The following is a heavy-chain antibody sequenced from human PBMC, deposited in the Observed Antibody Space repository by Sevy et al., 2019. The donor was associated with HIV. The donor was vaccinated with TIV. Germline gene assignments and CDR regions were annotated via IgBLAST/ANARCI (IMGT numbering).Heavy chain of an antibody. D-gene: IGHD1-26*01. CDR3: ARAGGSWALRY. CDR1: GFSFSDYY. V-gene: IGHV3-11*01. J-gene: IGHJ4*02. Sequence: GGSLRLSCAASGFSFSDYYMSWIRQAPGKGLEWVSYISGSGNTIYYTDSVKGRFTISRDNAKDSLYLQMNSLRAEDTDVYYCARAGGSWALRYWGQGCLVTVSS. CDR2: ISGSGNTI.